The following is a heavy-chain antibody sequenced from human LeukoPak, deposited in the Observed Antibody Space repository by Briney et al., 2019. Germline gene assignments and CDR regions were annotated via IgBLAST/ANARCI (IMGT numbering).Heavy chain of an antibody. CDR1: GFTFSSCS. V-gene: IGHV3-48*01. CDR2: ISSSSSTI. D-gene: IGHD1-26*01. CDR3: ARAGEWELLFY. Sequence: PGGSLRLSCAASGFTFSSCSMNWVRQAPGKGLEWVSYISSSSSTIYYADSVKGRFTISRDNAKNSLYLQMNSLRAEDTAVYYCARAGEWELLFYWGQGTLVTVSS. J-gene: IGHJ4*02.